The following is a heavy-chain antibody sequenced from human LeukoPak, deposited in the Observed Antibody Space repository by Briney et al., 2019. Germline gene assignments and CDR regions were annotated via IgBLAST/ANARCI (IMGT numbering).Heavy chain of an antibody. D-gene: IGHD2-2*01. CDR3: ASYCSSTSCHGTTWFDP. J-gene: IGHJ5*02. Sequence: PSETLSLTCAVSGGSISSSNWWSWVRQPPGKGLEWIGEIYHSGSTNYNPSLKSRVTISVDTSKNQFSLKLSSVTAADTAVYYCASYCSSTSCHGTTWFDPWGQGTLVTVSS. CDR2: IYHSGST. V-gene: IGHV4-4*02. CDR1: GGSISSSNW.